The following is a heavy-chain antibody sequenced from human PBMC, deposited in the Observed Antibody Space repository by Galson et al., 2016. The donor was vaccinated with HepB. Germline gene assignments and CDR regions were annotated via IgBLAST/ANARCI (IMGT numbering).Heavy chain of an antibody. CDR3: ARRNSLDD. CDR2: IKYDGTEQ. J-gene: IGHJ4*02. CDR1: GFGFRVFW. D-gene: IGHD1-7*01. Sequence: SLRLSCAGSGFGFRVFWMNWVRQAPGKGLEWVANIKYDGTEQNYADSVKGRFTISRDNAKNSVDLQMFRLRADDTAVYYCARRNSLDDWGQGALVTVSS. V-gene: IGHV3-7*01.